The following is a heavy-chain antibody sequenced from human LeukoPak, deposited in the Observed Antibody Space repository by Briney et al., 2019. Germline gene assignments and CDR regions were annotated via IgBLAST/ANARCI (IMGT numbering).Heavy chain of an antibody. CDR3: ATPRYKYSYGPYGMDV. V-gene: IGHV4-61*01. CDR1: GGSVSSGSYY. J-gene: IGHJ6*02. Sequence: SETLSLTCTVSGGSVSSGSYYWSWIRQPPGKGLEWIVYIYYSGSTNYNPSLKSRVTISVDTSKNQFSLKLSSVTAADTAVYYCATPRYKYSYGPYGMDVWGQGTTVTVSS. CDR2: IYYSGST. D-gene: IGHD5-18*01.